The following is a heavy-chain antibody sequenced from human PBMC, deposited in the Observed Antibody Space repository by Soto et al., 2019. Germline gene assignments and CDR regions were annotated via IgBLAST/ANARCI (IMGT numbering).Heavy chain of an antibody. D-gene: IGHD7-27*01. V-gene: IGHV1-3*01. J-gene: IGHJ4*02. CDR2: INAGYGNT. CDR3: ARDTGDGTVDF. CDR1: GSTFSSSA. Sequence: VASVNVSCKSSGSTFSSSAMNWVRQAPGQRRELMGWINAGYGNTKSSQKFQDRVTISRDTSASTAYMELTSLRSEDTAVYYCARDTGDGTVDFCGQGTLGTVSS.